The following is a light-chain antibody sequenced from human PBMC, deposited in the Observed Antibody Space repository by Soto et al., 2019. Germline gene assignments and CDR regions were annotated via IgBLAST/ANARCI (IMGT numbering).Light chain of an antibody. CDR1: NSDVGSHNF. V-gene: IGLV2-23*02. CDR2: EVS. CDR3: CSLTNGATWV. J-gene: IGLJ3*02. Sequence: QSAVTQPASVSGSPGQSITISCTGTNSDVGSHNFVSWYQQYPGKAPKLMIYEVSNRPSGVSNRFSGSKSGNTASLTISGLQAENEADYYCCSLTNGATWVFGGGTKVTVL.